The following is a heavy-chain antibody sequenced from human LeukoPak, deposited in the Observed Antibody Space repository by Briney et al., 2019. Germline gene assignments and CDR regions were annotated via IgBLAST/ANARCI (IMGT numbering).Heavy chain of an antibody. CDR1: GGSISSSNW. Sequence: SETLSLTCAVSGGSISSSNWWRWVRQPPGKGLEWIGEIYHSGSTNYNPSLKSRVSISLDKSKNQLSLKVNSVTAADTAVYYCARDRGGLTYGKDIWGQGTTVTVSS. D-gene: IGHD2-15*01. V-gene: IGHV4-4*02. CDR3: ARDRGGLTYGKDI. J-gene: IGHJ6*02. CDR2: IYHSGST.